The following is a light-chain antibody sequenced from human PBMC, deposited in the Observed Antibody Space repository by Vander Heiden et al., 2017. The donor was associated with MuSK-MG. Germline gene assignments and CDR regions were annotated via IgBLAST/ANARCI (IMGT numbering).Light chain of an antibody. J-gene: IGKJ5*01. Sequence: DIQMTQSPSSLSASVGDRVTITCRASQSISNYLNWYQQKPGKAPKLLIYAASNLQSGVPSRFSGSGSGTDFTLTMSSLQPEDFATYYCQQTDSTLSITFGQGRRMEIK. CDR2: AAS. CDR3: QQTDSTLSIT. V-gene: IGKV1-39*01. CDR1: QSISNY.